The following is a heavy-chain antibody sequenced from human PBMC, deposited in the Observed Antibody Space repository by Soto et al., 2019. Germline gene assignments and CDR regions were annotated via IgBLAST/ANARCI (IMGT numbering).Heavy chain of an antibody. J-gene: IGHJ4*02. V-gene: IGHV3-48*01. D-gene: IGHD1-26*01. CDR1: GFTFSTSS. CDR3: ARGSTSVGYDY. Sequence: EVQLVESGGDLVQPGGSLRLSCAASGFTFSTSSMNWVRQAPGKGLEWVSYIGSGSDPIYYADSVKGRFTISRDNAKNSLYLQMNSLTPDDSAVYYCARGSTSVGYDYWGQGTLVTVSS. CDR2: IGSGSDPI.